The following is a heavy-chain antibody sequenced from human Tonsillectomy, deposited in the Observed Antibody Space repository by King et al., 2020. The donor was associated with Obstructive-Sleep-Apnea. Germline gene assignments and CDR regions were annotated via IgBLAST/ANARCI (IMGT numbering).Heavy chain of an antibody. J-gene: IGHJ2*01. V-gene: IGHV3-23*04. CDR1: GFTFSSYA. CDR3: AKGRGYNYPNWYFDF. Sequence: VQLVDSGGGLVQPGGSLRLSCAPSGFTFSSYAISGGRQAPGKGLEWVSTISVSGGNTYYADSVKGRFTISRDNSKNTLYLQMNSLRAEDTAVYYCAKGRGYNYPNWYFDFWGRGTLVTVSS. D-gene: IGHD5-18*01. CDR2: ISVSGGNT.